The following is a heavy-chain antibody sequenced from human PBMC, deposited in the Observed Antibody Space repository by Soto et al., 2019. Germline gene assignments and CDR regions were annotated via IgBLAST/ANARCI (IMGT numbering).Heavy chain of an antibody. J-gene: IGHJ4*02. D-gene: IGHD1-7*01. CDR1: GFTFSSYA. V-gene: IGHV3-23*01. CDR2: ISGSGGST. Sequence: GGSLRLSCAASGFTFSSYAMSWVRQAPGKGLEWVSAISGSGGSTYYADSVKGRFTISRDNSKNTLYLQMNSLRAEDTAVYYCAKGEVLNQLELREYFDYWGQGTLVTVSS. CDR3: AKGEVLNQLELREYFDY.